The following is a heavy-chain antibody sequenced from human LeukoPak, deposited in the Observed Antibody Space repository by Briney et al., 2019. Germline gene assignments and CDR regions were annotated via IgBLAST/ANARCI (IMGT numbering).Heavy chain of an antibody. CDR3: ARERSFDY. Sequence: SETLSLTCAVYGGSFSGYYWSWIRQPPGKGLEWIGYIYYSGSTNYNPSLKSRVTISVDTSKNQFSLKLSSVTAADTAVYYCARERSFDYWGQGTLVTVSS. J-gene: IGHJ4*02. CDR1: GGSFSGYY. CDR2: IYYSGST. V-gene: IGHV4-59*01.